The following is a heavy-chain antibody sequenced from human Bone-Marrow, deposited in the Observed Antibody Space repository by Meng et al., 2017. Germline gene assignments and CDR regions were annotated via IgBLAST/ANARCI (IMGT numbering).Heavy chain of an antibody. CDR3: ASPGGYSYGPYYFDY. J-gene: IGHJ4*02. V-gene: IGHV1-3*01. CDR2: INAGNGNT. Sequence: ASVKVSCKASGYTFTSYAMHWVRQAPGQRLEWMGWINAGNGNTKYSQKFQGRVTITRDTSASTAYMELSSLRSEDTAVYYCASPGGYSYGPYYFDYWGQGTLVTVSS. CDR1: GYTFTSYA. D-gene: IGHD5-18*01.